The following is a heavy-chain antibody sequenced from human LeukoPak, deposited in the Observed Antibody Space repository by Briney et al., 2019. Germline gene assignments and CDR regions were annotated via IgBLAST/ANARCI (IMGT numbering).Heavy chain of an antibody. CDR2: ISSSSSYI. J-gene: IGHJ4*02. CDR3: AKASLAGSGTYFDY. V-gene: IGHV3-21*01. CDR1: GFTFSSYS. D-gene: IGHD3-10*01. Sequence: PGGSLRLSCAASGFTFSSYSMTWVRQAPGKGLEWVSSISSSSSYIYYADSVKGRFTISRDNAKNSLYLQMNSLRAEDTAVYYCAKASLAGSGTYFDYWGQGTLVTVSS.